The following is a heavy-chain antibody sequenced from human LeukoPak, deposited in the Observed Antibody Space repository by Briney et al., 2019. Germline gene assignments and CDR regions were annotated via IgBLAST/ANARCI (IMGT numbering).Heavy chain of an antibody. CDR2: IIPIFGIA. J-gene: IGHJ4*02. D-gene: IGHD3-22*01. CDR1: GGTFSSYA. Sequence: SVEVSCKASGGTFSSYAISWVRQAPGQGLEWVGRIIPIFGIANYAQKFQGRVTITADKSTSTAYMELSSLRSEDTAVYYCARMVDSSGPDIDYWGQGTLVTVSS. CDR3: ARMVDSSGPDIDY. V-gene: IGHV1-69*04.